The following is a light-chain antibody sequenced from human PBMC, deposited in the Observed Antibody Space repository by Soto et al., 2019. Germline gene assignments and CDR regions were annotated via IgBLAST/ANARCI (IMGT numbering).Light chain of an antibody. V-gene: IGLV2-14*01. CDR1: SSDIGVYNY. CDR2: EVR. CDR3: TSYTSSSTYV. Sequence: QSALTQPASVSGSPGQSITISCTGTSSDIGVYNYVSWYQQHPGKAPKLLIYEVRHRPSGISNRFSGSKSGNTASLTISGLQAEDEADFYCTSYTSSSTYVFGTGTKLTVL. J-gene: IGLJ1*01.